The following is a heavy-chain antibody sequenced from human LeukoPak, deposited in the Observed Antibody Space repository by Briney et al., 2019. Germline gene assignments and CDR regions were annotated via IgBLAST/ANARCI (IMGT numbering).Heavy chain of an antibody. J-gene: IGHJ6*02. V-gene: IGHV3-53*01. CDR1: GFTVSSNY. CDR2: IYSGGST. Sequence: GGSLRLSCAASGFTVSSNYMSWVRQAPGKGLEWVPVIYSGGSTYYADSVKGRFTISRDNSKNTLYLQMNSLRAEDTAVYYCASPKTPGDYDILTGYTYYYGMDVWSQGTTVTVSS. D-gene: IGHD3-9*01. CDR3: ASPKTPGDYDILTGYTYYYGMDV.